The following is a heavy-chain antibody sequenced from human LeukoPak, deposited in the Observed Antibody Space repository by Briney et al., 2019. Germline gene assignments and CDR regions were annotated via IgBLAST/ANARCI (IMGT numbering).Heavy chain of an antibody. V-gene: IGHV3-30*18. J-gene: IGHJ1*01. D-gene: IGHD3-22*01. Sequence: PGRSLRLSCAASGFTFSSYGMHWVRQAPGKGLEWVALISYDGINKNYADSVKGRFTISRDNSKNTLYLQMNSLRAEDTAVYYCAKDSGGDYYDSLEYFQNWGRAPWSPSPQ. CDR1: GFTFSSYG. CDR2: ISYDGINK. CDR3: AKDSGGDYYDSLEYFQN.